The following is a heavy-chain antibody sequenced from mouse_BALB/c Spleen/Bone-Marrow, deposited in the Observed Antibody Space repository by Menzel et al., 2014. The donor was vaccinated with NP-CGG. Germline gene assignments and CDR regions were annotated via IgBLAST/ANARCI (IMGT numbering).Heavy chain of an antibody. Sequence: VQLQQSGPELVKPGASVKVSCKASGYAFXNYNMYWVKQSHGKSFEWIGYIDLYNGGTSYNQKFKGKATLTVDKSSSTAYMHLNSLTSEDSAVYYCARLGDGYYDALDYWGQGTSVTVSS. J-gene: IGHJ4*01. V-gene: IGHV1S135*01. CDR1: GYAFXNYN. CDR2: IDLYNGGT. D-gene: IGHD2-3*01. CDR3: ARLGDGYYDALDY.